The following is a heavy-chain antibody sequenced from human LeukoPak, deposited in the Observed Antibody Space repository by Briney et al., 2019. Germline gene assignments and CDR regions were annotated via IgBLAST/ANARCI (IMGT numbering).Heavy chain of an antibody. V-gene: IGHV1-18*01. CDR3: ARLFGELLLPSDHFYYMDV. J-gene: IGHJ6*03. CDR1: GYTFTASG. D-gene: IGHD3-22*01. Sequence: VSVKVSCKASGYTFTASGLCWVRQAPGQGLEWMGWINPYNDITDYAQTFKGRVTMTTDTSTSTAYMELRSLRSDDTAVYYCARLFGELLLPSDHFYYMDVWGKGTAVTISS. CDR2: INPYNDIT.